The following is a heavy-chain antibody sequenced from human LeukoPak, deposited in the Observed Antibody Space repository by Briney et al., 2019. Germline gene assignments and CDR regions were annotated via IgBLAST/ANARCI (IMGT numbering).Heavy chain of an antibody. V-gene: IGHV4-59*12. J-gene: IGHJ4*02. D-gene: IGHD1-14*01. CDR1: GGSITNYY. CDR2: IYDSVST. Sequence: SETLSLTCTVSGGSITNYYWSWIRQPPGKGLEWIGYIYDSVSTNYNPSLKSRVTISAETSKNQFSLKLISVTAADTAVYYCARTNRYAGGDRHFDYWGQGTLVTVSS. CDR3: ARTNRYAGGDRHFDY.